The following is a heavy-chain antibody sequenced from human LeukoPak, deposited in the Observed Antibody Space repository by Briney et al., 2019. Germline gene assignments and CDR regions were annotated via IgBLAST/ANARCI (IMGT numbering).Heavy chain of an antibody. Sequence: SETLSLTCTVSGGSISSGDYYWSWIRQPPGKGLEWIGYIYYSGSTYYNPSLKSRVTISVDTSKNQFSLKLSSVTAADTAVYYCAREVVKYQLLGPEEGWFDPWGQGTLVTVSS. CDR2: IYYSGST. J-gene: IGHJ5*02. CDR3: AREVVKYQLLGPEEGWFDP. D-gene: IGHD2-2*01. CDR1: GGSISSGDYY. V-gene: IGHV4-30-4*08.